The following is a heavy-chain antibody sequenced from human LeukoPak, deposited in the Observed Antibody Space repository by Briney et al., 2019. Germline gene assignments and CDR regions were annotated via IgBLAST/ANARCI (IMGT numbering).Heavy chain of an antibody. CDR2: ISAYNGNT. D-gene: IGHD3-9*01. CDR3: ARAYDILTGYYTNWFDP. J-gene: IGHJ5*02. Sequence: GASVKVSCKASGYTFTSYGISWVRQAPGQGLEWMGWISAYNGNTNYAQKLQGRVTMTRDMSTSTVYMELSSLRSEDTAVYYCARAYDILTGYYTNWFDPWGQGTLVTVSS. V-gene: IGHV1-18*01. CDR1: GYTFTSYG.